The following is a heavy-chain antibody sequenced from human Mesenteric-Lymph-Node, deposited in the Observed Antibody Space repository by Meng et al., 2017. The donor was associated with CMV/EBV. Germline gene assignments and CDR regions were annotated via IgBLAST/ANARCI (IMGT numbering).Heavy chain of an antibody. CDR1: GFTFSSYG. Sequence: GESLKISCAASGFTFSSYGMHWVRQAPGKGLEWVAFIRYDGSNKYYADSVKGRFTISRDNSKNTLYLQMNSLRAEDTAVYYCAKRNTVVAGPTEGMDVRGQGTTVTVSS. CDR2: IRYDGSNK. V-gene: IGHV3-30*02. D-gene: IGHD2-2*01. J-gene: IGHJ6*02. CDR3: AKRNTVVAGPTEGMDV.